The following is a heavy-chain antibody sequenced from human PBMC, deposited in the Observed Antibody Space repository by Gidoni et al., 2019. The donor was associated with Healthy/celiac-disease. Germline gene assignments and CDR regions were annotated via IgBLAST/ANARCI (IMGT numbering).Heavy chain of an antibody. CDR2: ISSSSSYI. CDR1: GFTSRSYS. CDR3: ARDLRRCTGGVCSSYGMDV. Sequence: EVQLVESGGGLVKPGGPLRLPCAASGFTSRSYSTNWVRQAPGKGLEWVSSISSSSSYIYNADSVKGRFTSSRDNAKNALYLQMNSLRAEDTAVYYCARDLRRCTGGVCSSYGMDVWGQGTTVTVSS. V-gene: IGHV3-21*01. J-gene: IGHJ6*02. D-gene: IGHD2-8*02.